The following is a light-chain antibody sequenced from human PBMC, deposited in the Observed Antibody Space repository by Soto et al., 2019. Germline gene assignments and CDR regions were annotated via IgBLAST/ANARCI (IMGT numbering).Light chain of an antibody. J-gene: IGLJ1*01. CDR3: NSYTSKSTGV. V-gene: IGLV2-14*01. Sequence: QSALTQPASVSGSPGQSITISCTGTSSDVGGYNYVSWYHHHPGKAPKLIIYEVSNRPSGVSNRFSGSKSGNTASLTISGLQAEDEADYYCNSYTSKSTGVFGTGTKVTVL. CDR1: SSDVGGYNY. CDR2: EVS.